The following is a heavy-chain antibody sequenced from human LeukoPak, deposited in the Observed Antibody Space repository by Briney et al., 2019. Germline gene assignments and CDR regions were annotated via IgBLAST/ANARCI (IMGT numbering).Heavy chain of an antibody. CDR2: IYYTGTT. CDR1: GGSISGYY. V-gene: IGHV4-59*12. D-gene: IGHD6-6*01. CDR3: ARDLRPIAARAGHNWFDP. Sequence: SETLSLTCTVSGGSISGYYWTWIRQPPGKGLEWIGFIYYTGTTSYNPSLRSRVTVSVDTSKNQFSLKLSSVTAPDTAVYYCARDLRPIAARAGHNWFDPWGQGTLVTVSS. J-gene: IGHJ5*02.